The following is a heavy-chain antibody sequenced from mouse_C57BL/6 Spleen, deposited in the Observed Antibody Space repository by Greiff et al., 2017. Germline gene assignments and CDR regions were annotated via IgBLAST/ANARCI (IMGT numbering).Heavy chain of an antibody. D-gene: IGHD2-1*01. CDR1: GYTFTSYW. CDR3: ARKDIYYGNYYAMDY. Sequence: QVQLKQPGAELVRPGTSVKLSCKASGYTFTSYWMHWVKQRPGQGLEWIGVIDPSDSYTNYNQKFKGKATLTVDTSSSTAYMQLSSLTSEDSAVYYCARKDIYYGNYYAMDYWGQGTSVTVSS. CDR2: IDPSDSYT. J-gene: IGHJ4*01. V-gene: IGHV1-59*01.